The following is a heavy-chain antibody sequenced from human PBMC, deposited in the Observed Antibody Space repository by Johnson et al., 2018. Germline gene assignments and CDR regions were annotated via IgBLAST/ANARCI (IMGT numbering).Heavy chain of an antibody. J-gene: IGHJ6*02. V-gene: IGHV4-59*01. D-gene: IGHD2-2*01. CDR3: ARDGVSNYCYYGMDV. Sequence: QVQLQESGPGLVKPSETLSLTCTVSGGSISSYYWSWIRQPPGKGLEWIGYIYYSGSTNYNPSLKSRVTISVDTSKNQFSLKPSAVTAADTAVYYCARDGVSNYCYYGMDVWGQGTTVTVSS. CDR2: IYYSGST. CDR1: GGSISSYY.